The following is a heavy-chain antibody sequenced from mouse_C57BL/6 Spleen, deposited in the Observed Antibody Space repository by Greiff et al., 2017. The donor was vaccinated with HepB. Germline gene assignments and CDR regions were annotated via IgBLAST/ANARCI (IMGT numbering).Heavy chain of an antibody. CDR3: ARRRQLRPNYYAMDY. D-gene: IGHD3-2*02. CDR2: ISNGGGST. Sequence: EVHLVESGGGLVQPGGSLKLSCAASGFTFSDYYMYWVRQTPEKRLEWVAYISNGGGSTYYPDTVKGRFTISRDNAKNTLYLQMSRLKSEDTAMYYCARRRQLRPNYYAMDYWGQGTSVTVSS. J-gene: IGHJ4*01. V-gene: IGHV5-12*01. CDR1: GFTFSDYY.